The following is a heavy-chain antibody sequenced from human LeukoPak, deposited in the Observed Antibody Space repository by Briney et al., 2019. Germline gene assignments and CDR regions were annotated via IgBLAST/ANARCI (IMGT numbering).Heavy chain of an antibody. V-gene: IGHV3-30*03. CDR1: GFTFSSFG. CDR2: ISYDGTNK. CDR3: ALSGGYCSSTSCYVDDAFDI. J-gene: IGHJ3*02. D-gene: IGHD2-2*03. Sequence: PGRSLRLSCEASGFTFSSFGMHWVRQAPGRGLEWVALISYDGTNKYYAGSVKGRFTISRDNSKNTLYLQMNSLTAEDTAVYHCALSGGYCSSTSCYVDDAFDIWGQGTLVTVSS.